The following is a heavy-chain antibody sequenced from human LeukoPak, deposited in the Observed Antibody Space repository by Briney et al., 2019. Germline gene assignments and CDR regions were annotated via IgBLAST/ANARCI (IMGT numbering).Heavy chain of an antibody. Sequence: GRSLRLPCAASGFTFDDYAMHWVRQAPGKGLEWVSGISWNSGSIGYADSVKGRFTISRDNAKKSLFLQMNSLRAEDTALYYCAKGSTGSFLTDYWGQGTLVTVSS. J-gene: IGHJ4*02. D-gene: IGHD1-26*01. CDR3: AKGSTGSFLTDY. CDR2: ISWNSGSI. V-gene: IGHV3-9*01. CDR1: GFTFDDYA.